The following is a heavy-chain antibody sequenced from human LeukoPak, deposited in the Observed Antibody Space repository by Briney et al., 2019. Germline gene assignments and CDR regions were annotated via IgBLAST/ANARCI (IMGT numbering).Heavy chain of an antibody. CDR2: ISSSGSTI. CDR1: GFTFSDYY. D-gene: IGHD6-13*01. CDR3: ARGGIAADSLPPGYYYYGMDV. Sequence: GGSLRLSCAASGFTFSDYYMSWIRQAPGKGLEWVSYISSSGSTIYYADSVKGRFTISRDNAKNSLYLQMNSLRAEDTAVYYCARGGIAADSLPPGYYYYGMDVWGQGTTVTVSS. J-gene: IGHJ6*02. V-gene: IGHV3-11*01.